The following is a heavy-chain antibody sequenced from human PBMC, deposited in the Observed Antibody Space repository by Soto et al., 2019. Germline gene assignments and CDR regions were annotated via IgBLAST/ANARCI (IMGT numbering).Heavy chain of an antibody. D-gene: IGHD3-10*02. Sequence: GGSLRLSCTASGFTFGDYAMSWFRQAPGKGLEWVGFIRGKAYGGTTEYAASVKGRFTISRDDSKSIAYLQMNSLKTEDTAVYYCTRDMFRTPHSVSYYYYYMDVWGKGTTVTVSS. V-gene: IGHV3-49*03. J-gene: IGHJ6*03. CDR1: GFTFGDYA. CDR2: IRGKAYGGTT. CDR3: TRDMFRTPHSVSYYYYYMDV.